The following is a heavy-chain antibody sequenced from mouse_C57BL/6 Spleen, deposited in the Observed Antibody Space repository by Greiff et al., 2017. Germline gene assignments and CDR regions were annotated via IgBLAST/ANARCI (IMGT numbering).Heavy chain of an antibody. CDR3: AIGGNYAMDY. CDR2: INPSSGYT. CDR1: GYTFTSYW. V-gene: IGHV1-7*01. J-gene: IGHJ4*01. Sequence: QVQLQQSGAELAKPGASVKLSCKASGYTFTSYWMHWVKQRPGQGLEWIGYINPSSGYTKYNQKFKYKATLTADKSSSTAYMQLSSLTYEDSAVYYCAIGGNYAMDYWGQGTSVTVSS. D-gene: IGHD2-14*01.